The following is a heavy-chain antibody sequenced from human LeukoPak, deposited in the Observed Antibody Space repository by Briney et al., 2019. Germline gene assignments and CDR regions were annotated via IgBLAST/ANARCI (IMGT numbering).Heavy chain of an antibody. J-gene: IGHJ4*02. V-gene: IGHV3-30-3*01. CDR2: ISYGGSNK. CDR3: ASGSDYDILTGPDY. D-gene: IGHD3-9*01. Sequence: LAGGSLRLSCAASGFTFSSYAMHWVRQAPGKGLEWVAVISYGGSNKYYADSVKGRFTISRDNSKNTLYLQMNSLRAEDTAVYYCASGSDYDILTGPDYWGQGTLVTVSS. CDR1: GFTFSSYA.